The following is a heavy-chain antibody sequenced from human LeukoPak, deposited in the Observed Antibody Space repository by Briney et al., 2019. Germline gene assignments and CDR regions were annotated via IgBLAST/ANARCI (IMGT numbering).Heavy chain of an antibody. D-gene: IGHD5-18*01. Sequence: GGSLSLSCAAFGFTFSSFALHWVRRAPGKGREGVAVISYDGSNKYYADSVKGRFTISRDNSKNTLYLQMNSLRAEDTAVYYCARDRRGGYSYGFDYWGQGTLVTVSS. V-gene: IGHV3-30-3*01. CDR1: GFTFSSFA. J-gene: IGHJ4*02. CDR3: ARDRRGGYSYGFDY. CDR2: ISYDGSNK.